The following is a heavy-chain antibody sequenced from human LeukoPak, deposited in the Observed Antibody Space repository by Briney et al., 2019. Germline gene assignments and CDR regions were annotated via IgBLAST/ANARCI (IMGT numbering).Heavy chain of an antibody. J-gene: IGHJ4*02. V-gene: IGHV4-39*07. CDR2: IYYSGST. CDR3: ARAAQVGYYDSSGYYYGN. D-gene: IGHD3-22*01. Sequence: SSETLSLTCTVSGGSISSSSYYWGWIRQPPGKGLEWIGSIYYSGSTNYNPSLKSRVTISVDTSKNQFSLKLSSVTAAVTAVYYCARAAQVGYYDSSGYYYGNWGQGTLVTVSS. CDR1: GGSISSSSYY.